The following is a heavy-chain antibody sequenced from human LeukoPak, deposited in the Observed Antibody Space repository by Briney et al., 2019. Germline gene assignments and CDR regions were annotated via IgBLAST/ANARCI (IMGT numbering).Heavy chain of an antibody. CDR3: AKTKAGTHYMDV. Sequence: SETLSLTCTVSGDSISSGDYYWSWIRQPAGKGLEWIGRISSSGSTNYNPSLKSRVTISVDTSKNQFSLKLSSVTAADTAVYYCAKTKAGTHYMDVWGKGTTVTISS. V-gene: IGHV4-61*02. J-gene: IGHJ6*03. CDR1: GDSISSGDYY. D-gene: IGHD6-19*01. CDR2: ISSSGST.